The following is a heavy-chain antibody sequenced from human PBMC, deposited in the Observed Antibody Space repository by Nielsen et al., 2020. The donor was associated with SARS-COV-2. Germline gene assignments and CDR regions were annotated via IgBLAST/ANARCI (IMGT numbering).Heavy chain of an antibody. CDR1: GGSIGSHY. CDR2: VHYTGST. CDR3: ATDYYGSGSRDYYYGMDV. D-gene: IGHD3-10*01. Sequence: SETLSLTCTVSGGSIGSHYWSWIRRPPGKGLEWIGYVHYTGSTSYSPSLKRRVTISLDTSNRQFSLRLTSATAADTAVYYCATDYYGSGSRDYYYGMDVWGQGTTVTVSS. J-gene: IGHJ6*02. V-gene: IGHV4-59*11.